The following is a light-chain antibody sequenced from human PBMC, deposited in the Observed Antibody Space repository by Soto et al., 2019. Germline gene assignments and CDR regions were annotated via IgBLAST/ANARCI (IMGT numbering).Light chain of an antibody. J-gene: IGKJ1*01. Sequence: EIVFTQAPGTLALSPGDTASLSCRASQSLGSTPLAWYQQKPGQAPRLLIYATSSRATGIPDRFSGSGSQTDFTLTISRLEPEDFAVYYCQQYGTSPRTFGQGTKVDIK. V-gene: IGKV3-20*01. CDR2: ATS. CDR1: QSLGSTP. CDR3: QQYGTSPRT.